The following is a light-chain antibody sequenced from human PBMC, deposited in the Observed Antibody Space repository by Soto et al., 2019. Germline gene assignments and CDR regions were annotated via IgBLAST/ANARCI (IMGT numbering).Light chain of an antibody. Sequence: DIQLTQSPSFLSASFGDRVSITCLASQGISSYLAWYQERPGKAPRLLIQAASTLQSGVPSRFSGSRSGSEFTLSISSLQPEDLATYYCQQFNSYPITFGQGTRLEIK. CDR3: QQFNSYPIT. V-gene: IGKV1-9*01. J-gene: IGKJ5*01. CDR1: QGISSY. CDR2: AAS.